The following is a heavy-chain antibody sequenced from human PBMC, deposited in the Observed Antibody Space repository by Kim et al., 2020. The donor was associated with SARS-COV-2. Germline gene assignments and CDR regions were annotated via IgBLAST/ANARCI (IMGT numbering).Heavy chain of an antibody. CDR1: VGSISSYY. CDR3: ARRALGYCSSTSCQDAFDI. J-gene: IGHJ3*02. V-gene: IGHV4-59*08. Sequence: SETLSLTCTVSVGSISSYYWSWIRQPPGKGLEWIGYIYYSGSTNYNPSLKSRVTISVDTSKNQFSLKLSSVTAADTAVYYCARRALGYCSSTSCQDAFDIWGQRTMVTVSS. CDR2: IYYSGST. D-gene: IGHD2-2*01.